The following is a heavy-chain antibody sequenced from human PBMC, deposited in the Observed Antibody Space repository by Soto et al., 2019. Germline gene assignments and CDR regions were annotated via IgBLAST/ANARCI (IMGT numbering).Heavy chain of an antibody. CDR2: IYYSGST. CDR3: LAVAVAGIFDY. J-gene: IGHJ4*02. Sequence: SETLSLTCTVSGGSISSGGYYWSWIRQHPGKGLEWIGYIYYSGSTYYNPSLKSRVTISVDTSKNQFSLKLSSVTAADTAVYYCLAVAVAGIFDYWGQGTLVTVSS. D-gene: IGHD6-19*01. V-gene: IGHV4-31*03. CDR1: GGSISSGGYY.